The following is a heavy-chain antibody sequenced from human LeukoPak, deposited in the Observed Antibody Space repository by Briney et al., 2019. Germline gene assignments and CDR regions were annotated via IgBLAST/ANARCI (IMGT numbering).Heavy chain of an antibody. D-gene: IGHD1-26*01. CDR3: ARSLSGSYRYSFGYFQH. Sequence: GSLRLSCAASGFTFSSYAMSWVRQAPGKGLEWIGSIYYSGSTYYNPSLKSRVTISVDTSKNQFSLKLSSVTAADTAVYYCARSLSGSYRYSFGYFQHWGQGTLVTVSS. V-gene: IGHV4-38-2*01. CDR2: IYYSGST. CDR1: GFTFSSYA. J-gene: IGHJ1*01.